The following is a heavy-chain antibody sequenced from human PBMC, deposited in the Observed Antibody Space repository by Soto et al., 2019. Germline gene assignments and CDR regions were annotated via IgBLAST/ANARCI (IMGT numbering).Heavy chain of an antibody. Sequence: SETLSLTCAVYGGSFSGSYWSWIRQPPGKGLEWIGEINHSGSINYNVSLKSRVTISVDTSRSQFSLKLSSVTAADAALYYCARVPTRHYYYYDGMDVWGQGTTVTVSS. V-gene: IGHV4-34*01. CDR3: ARVPTRHYYYYDGMDV. D-gene: IGHD2-2*01. CDR1: GGSFSGSY. J-gene: IGHJ6*02. CDR2: INHSGSI.